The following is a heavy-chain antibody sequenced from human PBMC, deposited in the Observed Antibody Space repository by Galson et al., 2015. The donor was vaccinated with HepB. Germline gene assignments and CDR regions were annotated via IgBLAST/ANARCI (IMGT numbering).Heavy chain of an antibody. D-gene: IGHD1-26*01. J-gene: IGHJ4*02. CDR2: INPSGGST. CDR3: ARAAGATYFSDY. V-gene: IGHV1-46*01. Sequence: SVKVSCKASGYTFTSYYMHWVRQAPGQGLEWMGIINPSGGSTSYAQKFQGRVTMTRDTSTTTVYMELSSLRSEDTAVYYCARAAGATYFSDYWGQGTLVTVSS. CDR1: GYTFTSYY.